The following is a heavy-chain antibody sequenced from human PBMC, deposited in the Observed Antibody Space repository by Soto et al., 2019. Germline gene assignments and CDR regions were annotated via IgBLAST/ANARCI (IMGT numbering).Heavy chain of an antibody. V-gene: IGHV1-2*04. CDR2: INPNSGGT. J-gene: IGHJ6*02. D-gene: IGHD3-3*01. CDR3: AREFYDFWSGGRYYGMDV. CDR1: GYTFTGYY. Sequence: ASVKVSCKASGYTFTGYYMHWVRQAPGQGLEWMGWINPNSGGTNYAQKLQGWVTMTRDTSISTAYMELSRLRSDDTAVYYCAREFYDFWSGGRYYGMDVWGQGTTVTVSS.